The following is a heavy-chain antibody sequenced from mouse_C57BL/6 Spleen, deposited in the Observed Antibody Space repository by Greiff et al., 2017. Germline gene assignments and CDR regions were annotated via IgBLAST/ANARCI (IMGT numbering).Heavy chain of an antibody. CDR1: GYAFSSYW. J-gene: IGHJ4*01. V-gene: IGHV1-80*01. D-gene: IGHD2-4*01. CDR2: IYPGDGDT. Sequence: QVQLKESGAELVKPGASVKISCKASGYAFSSYWMNWVKQRPGKGLEWIGQIYPGDGDTNYNGKFKGKATLTADKSSSTAYMQLSSLTSEDSAVYFCARYYYDYLYAMDYWGQGTSVTGSS. CDR3: ARYYYDYLYAMDY.